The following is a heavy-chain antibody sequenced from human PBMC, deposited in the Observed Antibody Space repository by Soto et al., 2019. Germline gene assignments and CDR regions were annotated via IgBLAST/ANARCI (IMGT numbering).Heavy chain of an antibody. V-gene: IGHV3-72*01. CDR2: TKHKVSSYAT. J-gene: IGHJ4*02. CDR3: GAYLRYYVH. Sequence: EVQLVESGGGLVPPGGSLRLSCAVSGFTLSDHFMDWVRQAPGKGLEWVGRTKHKVSSYATEYAASVKGRFTISRDDSYNSLYLQMSILRTEDTAVYYCGAYLRYYVHWGQGTLVTVSS. D-gene: IGHD3-10*02. CDR1: GFTLSDHF.